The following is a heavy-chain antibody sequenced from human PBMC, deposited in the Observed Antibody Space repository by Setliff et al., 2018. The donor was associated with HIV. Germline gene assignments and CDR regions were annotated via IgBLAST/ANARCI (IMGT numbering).Heavy chain of an antibody. CDR1: GGSISNSRYY. CDR2: IYYSGST. D-gene: IGHD3-10*01. V-gene: IGHV4-39*02. Sequence: PSETLSLTCTVSGGSISNSRYYWSWIRQPPGKGLEWIGSIYYSGSTYYNPSLKSRVTISVDTSKNQFSLKLSSVTAADAAVYYCARELLRSWDGSENSYKPYYFDYWGQGTLVTVSS. J-gene: IGHJ4*02. CDR3: ARELLRSWDGSENSYKPYYFDY.